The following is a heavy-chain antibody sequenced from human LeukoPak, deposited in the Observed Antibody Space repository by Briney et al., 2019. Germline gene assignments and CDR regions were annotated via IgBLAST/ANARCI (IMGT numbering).Heavy chain of an antibody. CDR3: AKTGTTLYYYYMDV. J-gene: IGHJ6*03. D-gene: IGHD1-7*01. V-gene: IGHV3-23*01. CDR1: GFTFSSYA. Sequence: GGSQRLSCAASGFTFSSYAMSWVRQAPGKGLEWVSAISGSGGSTYYADSVKGRFTISRDNSKNTLYLQMNSLRAEDTAVYYCAKTGTTLYYYYMDVWGKGTTVTVSS. CDR2: ISGSGGST.